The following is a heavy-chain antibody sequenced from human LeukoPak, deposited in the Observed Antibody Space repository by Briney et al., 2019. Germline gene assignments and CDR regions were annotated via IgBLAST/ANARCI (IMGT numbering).Heavy chain of an antibody. Sequence: GGSLRLSCAASGFTFDDYGMSWVRQAPGKGLEWVSGINWNGGSTGYADSVKGRFTISRDNAKNSLYLQMNSLRAEDTALYCCARRRGDWSYLYYYMDVWGKGTTVTVSS. J-gene: IGHJ6*03. CDR2: INWNGGST. V-gene: IGHV3-20*04. CDR1: GFTFDDYG. D-gene: IGHD2-21*02. CDR3: ARRRGDWSYLYYYMDV.